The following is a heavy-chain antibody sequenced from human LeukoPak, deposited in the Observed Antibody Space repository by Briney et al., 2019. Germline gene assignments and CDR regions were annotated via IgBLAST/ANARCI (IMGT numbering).Heavy chain of an antibody. CDR2: ISGSGGST. J-gene: IGHJ6*02. D-gene: IGHD6-19*01. V-gene: IGHV3-23*01. Sequence: GGSLRLSCAASGFTFSSYAMSWVRQAPGKGLEWVSAISGSGGSTYYADSVKVRFTISRDNSKNTLYLQMNSLRAEDTAVYYCAKDAGTSSGWYAVTYYYYGMDVWGQGTTVTVSS. CDR1: GFTFSSYA. CDR3: AKDAGTSSGWYAVTYYYYGMDV.